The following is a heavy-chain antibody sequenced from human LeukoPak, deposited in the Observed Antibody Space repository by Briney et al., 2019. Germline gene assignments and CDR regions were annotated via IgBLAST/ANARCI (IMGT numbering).Heavy chain of an antibody. V-gene: IGHV3-21*01. Sequence: GGSLRLSCAASGFTFSSYSMNWVRQAPGKGLEWVSSISSSSSYIYYADSVKGRFAISRDNAKNSLYLQMNSLRAEDTAVYYCARGGTTVTTPFDYWGQGTLVTVSS. J-gene: IGHJ4*02. CDR3: ARGGTTVTTPFDY. D-gene: IGHD4-17*01. CDR1: GFTFSSYS. CDR2: ISSSSSYI.